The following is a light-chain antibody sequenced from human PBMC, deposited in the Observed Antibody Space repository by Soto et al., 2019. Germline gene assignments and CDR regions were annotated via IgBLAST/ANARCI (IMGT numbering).Light chain of an antibody. J-gene: IGKJ1*01. Sequence: DLQMTQSPSTLSASVGDRVTITCRASPNIRNGVAWYQQKPGKAPNLLIYDASSLQSGVPSRFSGIGSGTDFTLTISSLQSDDFATYYCQQYSYYKSFRQGTKVEVK. CDR1: PNIRNG. V-gene: IGKV1-5*01. CDR3: QQYSYYKS. CDR2: DAS.